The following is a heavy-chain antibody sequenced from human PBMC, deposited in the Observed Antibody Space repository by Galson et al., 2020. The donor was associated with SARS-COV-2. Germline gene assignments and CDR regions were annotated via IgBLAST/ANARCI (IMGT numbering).Heavy chain of an antibody. J-gene: IGHJ3*01. V-gene: IGHV4-31*03. CDR1: GDSITSDDSY. CDR3: ARGGYSLSFAFDL. D-gene: IGHD4-4*01. Sequence: SETLSLTCTVSGDSITSDDSYWNWIRQYPGKGLEWIGYIYHSGATHFHPPPKSRVEISGDTSKNQFSVRLSYVTAADTAIYYCARGGYSLSFAFDLWGQGTFVTVSS. CDR2: IYHSGAT.